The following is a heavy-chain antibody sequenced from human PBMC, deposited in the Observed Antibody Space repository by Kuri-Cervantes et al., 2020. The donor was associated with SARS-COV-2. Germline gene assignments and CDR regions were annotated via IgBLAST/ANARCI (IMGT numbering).Heavy chain of an antibody. CDR2: ISDDGSNK. D-gene: IGHD3-3*01. CDR1: GFTFSNYA. Sequence: LSLTCAVSGFTFSNYAMHWVRQAPGKGLEWVAVISDDGSNKFYADSVKGRFTISRDNSKNTLYLQMNSLRAEDTAVYYCARVSGYYDFWSASDYYYMDVWGKGTTVTVSS. CDR3: ARVSGYYDFWSASDYYYMDV. V-gene: IGHV3-30-3*01. J-gene: IGHJ6*03.